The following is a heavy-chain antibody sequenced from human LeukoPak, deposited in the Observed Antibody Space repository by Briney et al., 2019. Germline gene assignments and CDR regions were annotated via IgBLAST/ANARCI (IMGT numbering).Heavy chain of an antibody. CDR1: GGTFSSYA. V-gene: IGHV1-18*01. Sequence: ASVTVSCTASGGTFSSYAISWVRQAPGQGLEWMGWISAYNGNTNYAQRLQGRVTMTTDTSTSTAYMELRSLRSDDTAVYYCARDRDYGDYNTQDLFVYWGQGTLVTVSS. J-gene: IGHJ4*02. CDR2: ISAYNGNT. CDR3: ARDRDYGDYNTQDLFVY. D-gene: IGHD4-17*01.